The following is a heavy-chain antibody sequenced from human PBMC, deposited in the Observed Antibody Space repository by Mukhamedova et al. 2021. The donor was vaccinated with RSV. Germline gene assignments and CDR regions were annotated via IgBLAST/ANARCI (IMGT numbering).Heavy chain of an antibody. Sequence: VTITVDTSKNQFSLKLSSVTAADTAVYYCARSPPYSSSSGGAFDIWGQGTMVTVSS. J-gene: IGHJ3*02. D-gene: IGHD6-6*01. CDR3: ARSPPYSSSSGGAFDI. V-gene: IGHV4-30-2*05.